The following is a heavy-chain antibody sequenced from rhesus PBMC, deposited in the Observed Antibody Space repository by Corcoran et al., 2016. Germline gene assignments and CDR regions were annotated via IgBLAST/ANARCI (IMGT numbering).Heavy chain of an antibody. J-gene: IGHJ4*01. Sequence: QLQLQESGPGLVKPSETLSVTCAVSGGSIRSSYWSWIRQAPGKGLEWIGYIYGSGSSTNYNPSLKSRVTLSVDTSKNQLSLKLSSVTTADTAVYYWASNEDDYGYYYNVWGQGVLVTVSS. CDR3: ASNEDDYGYYYNV. CDR1: GGSIRSSY. D-gene: IGHD3-9*01. V-gene: IGHV4-169*02. CDR2: IYGSGSST.